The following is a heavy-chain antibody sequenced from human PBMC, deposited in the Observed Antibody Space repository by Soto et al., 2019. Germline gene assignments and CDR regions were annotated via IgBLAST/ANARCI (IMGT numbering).Heavy chain of an antibody. D-gene: IGHD3-3*01. J-gene: IGHJ3*02. Sequence: QVQLVQSGAEVKKPGSSVKVSCKASGGTFSSYAISWVRQAPGQGLEWMGGIIPIFGTANYAQKFQGRVTITADESTSTAYMELSSLRSEDTAVYYCARTHTIFGVVIVVGAFDIWDQGTMVTVSS. CDR1: GGTFSSYA. V-gene: IGHV1-69*01. CDR2: IIPIFGTA. CDR3: ARTHTIFGVVIVVGAFDI.